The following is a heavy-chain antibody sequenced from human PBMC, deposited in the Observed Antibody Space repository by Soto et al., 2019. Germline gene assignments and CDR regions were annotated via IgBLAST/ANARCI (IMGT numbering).Heavy chain of an antibody. Sequence: TGGSLRLSCAASGFTFSSYSMNWVRQAPGKGLEWVSSISSSSSYIYYADSVKGRFTISRDNAKNSLYLQMNSLRAEDTAVYYCAIDSGSYSTFDYWGQGTLVTVSS. CDR2: ISSSSSYI. D-gene: IGHD1-26*01. CDR1: GFTFSSYS. CDR3: AIDSGSYSTFDY. V-gene: IGHV3-21*01. J-gene: IGHJ4*02.